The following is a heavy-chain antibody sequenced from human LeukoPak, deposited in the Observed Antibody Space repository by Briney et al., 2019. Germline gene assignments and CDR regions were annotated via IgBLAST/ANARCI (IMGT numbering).Heavy chain of an antibody. Sequence: GGSLRLSCAASGFTFDDYAMHWVRQAPGRGLEWVSLISWDGATTSYTDSVKGRFTISRDNSKNTLYLQMNSLRAEDTAVYYCAKMGDSSGYYHDLDYWGQGTLVTASS. J-gene: IGHJ4*02. D-gene: IGHD3-22*01. V-gene: IGHV3-43D*03. CDR2: ISWDGATT. CDR1: GFTFDDYA. CDR3: AKMGDSSGYYHDLDY.